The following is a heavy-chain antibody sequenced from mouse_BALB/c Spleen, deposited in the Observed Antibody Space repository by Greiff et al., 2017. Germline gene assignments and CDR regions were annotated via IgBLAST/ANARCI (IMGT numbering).Heavy chain of an antibody. Sequence: LQQPGSELVRPGASVKLSCKASGYTFTSYWMHWVKQRPGQGLEWIGNIYPGSGSTNYDEKFKSKATLTVDTSSSTAYMQLSSLTSEDSAVYYCTRERGYAYGYDGYYAMDYWGQGTSVTVSS. J-gene: IGHJ4*01. CDR3: TRERGYAYGYDGYYAMDY. CDR1: GYTFTSYW. V-gene: IGHV1S22*01. D-gene: IGHD2-2*01. CDR2: IYPGSGST.